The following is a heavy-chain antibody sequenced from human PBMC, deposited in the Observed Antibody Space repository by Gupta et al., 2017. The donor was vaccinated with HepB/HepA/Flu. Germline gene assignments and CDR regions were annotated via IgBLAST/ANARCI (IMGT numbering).Heavy chain of an antibody. CDR2: ISKRAESYTT. D-gene: IGHD3/OR15-3a*01. CDR1: GFPFRAHF. CDR3: ASFWTGDHFDS. Sequence: EVQLVESGGGSVQPGGSLRLSCAASGFPFRAHFMEWVRQAPGKGLEWVGRISKRAESYTTHYAASVQGRFTISRDDSYNSVYLQMNSLKNEDTAVYYCASFWTGDHFDSWGQGTLVTVSA. J-gene: IGHJ5*01. V-gene: IGHV3-72*01.